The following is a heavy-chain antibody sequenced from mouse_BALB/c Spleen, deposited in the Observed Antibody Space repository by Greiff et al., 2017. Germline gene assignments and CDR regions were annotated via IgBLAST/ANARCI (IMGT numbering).Heavy chain of an antibody. CDR1: GYTFTSYW. CDR2: IYPGDGDT. J-gene: IGHJ4*01. V-gene: IGHV1-87*01. CDR3: ARGGYPYAMDY. D-gene: IGHD2-14*01. Sequence: QVQLQQSGAELARPGASVKLSCKASGYTFTSYWMQWVKQRPGQGLEWIGAIYPGDGDTRYTQKFKGKATLTADKSSSTAYMQLSSLASEDSAVYYCARGGYPYAMDYWGQGTSVTVSS.